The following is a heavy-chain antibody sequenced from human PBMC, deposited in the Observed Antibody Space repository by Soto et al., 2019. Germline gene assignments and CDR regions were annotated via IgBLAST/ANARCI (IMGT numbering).Heavy chain of an antibody. CDR1: GGSITSGGYS. D-gene: IGHD3-22*01. CDR3: ARGPYYYDNSGDYYFCGMDV. J-gene: IGHJ6*02. Sequence: QLQLQESGSGLVKPSQTLSLTCGVSGGSITSGGYSWSWIRQPPGKGLEWIGYIPHSGSTYYNPSLNSRLTMSVDMSKNQSPLKLTSVTAADTAVYFCARGPYYYDNSGDYYFCGMDVWGQGTTVTVSS. V-gene: IGHV4-30-2*01. CDR2: IPHSGST.